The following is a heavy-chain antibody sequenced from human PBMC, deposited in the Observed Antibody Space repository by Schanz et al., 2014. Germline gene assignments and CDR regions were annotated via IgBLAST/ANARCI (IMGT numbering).Heavy chain of an antibody. CDR2: ISGLGEAT. D-gene: IGHD2-15*01. CDR1: GFTFTDHA. J-gene: IGHJ4*02. Sequence: EVQLLASGGGLVQPGGSLRLTCLTSGFTFTDHAMSWVRQAPGKGLEWVSTISGLGEATFYSDSVKGRFTVSRDNSKNTLYLQMSSLRTEDTAVYFCAGGRAVVTPLDFWGQGTLVTVSS. CDR3: AGGRAVVTPLDF. V-gene: IGHV3-23*01.